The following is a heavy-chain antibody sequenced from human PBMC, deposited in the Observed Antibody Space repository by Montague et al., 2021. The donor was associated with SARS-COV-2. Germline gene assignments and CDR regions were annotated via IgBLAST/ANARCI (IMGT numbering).Heavy chain of an antibody. Sequence: SETLSLTCSVSGYFIGTGYYWGWIRQSPGKGLEWIGSNYLHGNAYYNPSLNSRVTLSLDTSNNQFSLRLTSVTTSDAAVYYCARGRVTRAGFDYWGQGIRVIVSS. V-gene: IGHV4-38-2*02. CDR2: NYLHGNA. CDR3: ARGRVTRAGFDY. J-gene: IGHJ4*02. CDR1: GYFIGTGYY. D-gene: IGHD2-21*02.